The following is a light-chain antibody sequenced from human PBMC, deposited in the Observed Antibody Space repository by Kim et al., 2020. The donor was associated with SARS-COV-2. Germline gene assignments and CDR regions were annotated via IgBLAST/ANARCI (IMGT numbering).Light chain of an antibody. CDR3: NSRDSNDNVV. CDR2: GKN. V-gene: IGLV3-19*01. J-gene: IGLJ2*01. Sequence: SSELTQDPAVSVALGQTVRITGQGDSLRSYYATWYQQKPGQAPILVIYGKNNRPSGIPDRFSGSSSGNTASLTITGTQAGDEADYYCNSRDSNDNVVFGGVAQLTV. CDR1: SLRSYY.